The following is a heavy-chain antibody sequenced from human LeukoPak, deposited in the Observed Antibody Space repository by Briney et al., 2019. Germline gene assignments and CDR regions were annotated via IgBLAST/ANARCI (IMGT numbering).Heavy chain of an antibody. J-gene: IGHJ4*02. V-gene: IGHV3-74*01. Sequence: GGSLRLSCEASGFTFSNYWMHWFRQAPGKGLVWVSRIYTDGSSTNYADSVKGRFTISRDNAKNTLYLQMNSLRAEDTAVYYCARGASNRFDYWGQGTLVTVSS. CDR1: GFTFSNYW. CDR3: ARGASNRFDY. D-gene: IGHD1-14*01. CDR2: IYTDGSST.